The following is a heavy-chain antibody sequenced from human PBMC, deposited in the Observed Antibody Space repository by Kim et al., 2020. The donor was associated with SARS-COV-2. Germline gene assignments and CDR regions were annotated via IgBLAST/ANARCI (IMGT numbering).Heavy chain of an antibody. CDR1: GFTFSSYA. J-gene: IGHJ1*01. D-gene: IGHD3-22*01. CDR3: ARDPIGYYYDSSGGYFQH. CDR2: ISYDGSNK. V-gene: IGHV3-30*04. Sequence: GGSLRLSCAASGFTFSSYAMHWVRQAPGKGLEWVAVISYDGSNKYYADSVKGRFTISRDNSKNTLYLQMNSLRAEDTAVYYCARDPIGYYYDSSGGYFQHWGQGTLVTVSS.